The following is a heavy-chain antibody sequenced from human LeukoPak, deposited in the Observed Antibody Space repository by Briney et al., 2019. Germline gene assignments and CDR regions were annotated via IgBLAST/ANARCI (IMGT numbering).Heavy chain of an antibody. D-gene: IGHD1-26*01. CDR2: IYSGGST. CDR3: AAQQWELSYYYYYMDV. Sequence: GGSLRRSRAASGFTVSSNYKSWVRQAPGKGLEWVSVIYSGGSTYYADSVKGRFTISRDNAKNSLYLQMNSLRADDTAVYYCAAQQWELSYYYYYMDVWGKGTTVTVSS. J-gene: IGHJ6*03. V-gene: IGHV3-66*01. CDR1: GFTVSSNY.